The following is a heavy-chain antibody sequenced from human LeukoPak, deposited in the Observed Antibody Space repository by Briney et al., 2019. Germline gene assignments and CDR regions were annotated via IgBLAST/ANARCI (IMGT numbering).Heavy chain of an antibody. V-gene: IGHV4-61*01. CDR1: GGSVSSGTYY. Sequence: PSETLSLTCTVSGGSVSSGTYYWSWIRQPPGKGLEWIGYIYYSGSTNYNPSLKSRVTISVDTSKNQFSLKLSSVTAADTAVYYCARALAVCSGGSCYSSYFDYWGQGTLVTVSS. CDR2: IYYSGST. J-gene: IGHJ4*02. CDR3: ARALAVCSGGSCYSSYFDY. D-gene: IGHD2-15*01.